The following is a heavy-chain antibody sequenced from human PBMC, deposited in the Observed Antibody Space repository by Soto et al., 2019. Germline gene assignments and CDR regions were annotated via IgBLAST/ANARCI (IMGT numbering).Heavy chain of an antibody. Sequence: GGSLRLSCAASGFTFSNYAMHWVRQAPGKGLEWMAVISSDGTNEYYADSVKGRFTISRDNAKNSVYLQMNSLKTEDTAVYYCVRATYFSDSSGYTRCFDYWGQGTLVTVSS. J-gene: IGHJ4*02. CDR1: GFTFSNYA. CDR2: ISSDGTNE. D-gene: IGHD3-22*01. CDR3: VRATYFSDSSGYTRCFDY. V-gene: IGHV3-30-3*01.